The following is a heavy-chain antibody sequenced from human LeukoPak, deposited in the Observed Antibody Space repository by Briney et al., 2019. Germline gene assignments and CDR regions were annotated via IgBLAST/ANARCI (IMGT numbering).Heavy chain of an antibody. D-gene: IGHD6-19*01. CDR1: GGSISSSNYY. V-gene: IGHV4-39*01. CDR2: IYYSGST. Sequence: SETLSLTCTVSGGSISSSNYYWGWIRQPPGKGLEWIGSIYYSGSTYYNPSLKSRVTISVDTSKNQFSLKLSSVTAADTAVYYCARQPKTVIAVAGNFDYWGQGTLVTVSS. J-gene: IGHJ4*02. CDR3: ARQPKTVIAVAGNFDY.